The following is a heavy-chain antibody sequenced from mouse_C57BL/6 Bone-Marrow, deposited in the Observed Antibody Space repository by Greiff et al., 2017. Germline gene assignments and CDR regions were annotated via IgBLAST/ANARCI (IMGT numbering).Heavy chain of an antibody. D-gene: IGHD2-5*01. V-gene: IGHV3-6*01. Sequence: EVQLQQSGPGLVKPSQSLSLTCSVTGYSFTSGYYWNWIRQFPGNKLEWMGYISYDGSNNYNPSLKNRISITRDTSTNQFFLQLSSVTTEDAATYYCAGGAYSNYLAWFADWGKGTLVTVSA. CDR2: ISYDGSN. CDR3: AGGAYSNYLAWFAD. CDR1: GYSFTSGYY. J-gene: IGHJ3*01.